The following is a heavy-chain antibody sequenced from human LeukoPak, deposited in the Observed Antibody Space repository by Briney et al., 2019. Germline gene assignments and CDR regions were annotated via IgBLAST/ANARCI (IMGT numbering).Heavy chain of an antibody. CDR2: IYHSGST. V-gene: IGHV4-30-2*01. J-gene: IGHJ4*02. Sequence: SETLSLTCTVSGGSIVSSAYSWSWIRQPPGKGLEWIGYIYHSGSTYYNPSLKSRVTISVDRSKNQFSLKLSSVTAADTAVYYCARGNHYYDSSGYELPFDYWGQGTLVTVSS. CDR1: GGSIVSSAYS. D-gene: IGHD3-22*01. CDR3: ARGNHYYDSSGYELPFDY.